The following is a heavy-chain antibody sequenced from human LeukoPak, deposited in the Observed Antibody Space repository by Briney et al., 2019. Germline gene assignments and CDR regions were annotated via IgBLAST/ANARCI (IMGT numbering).Heavy chain of an antibody. CDR1: GYIFTGYY. V-gene: IGHV1-2*02. CDR3: ARVRAVAGTEGFDY. Sequence: ASVKVSCKASGYIFTGYYMHWVRQAPGQGLEWMGWINPNSGDTNYAQKFQGRVTMTRDTSISTAYMELSRLRSDDTAVYYCARVRAVAGTEGFDYWGQGTLVTVSS. CDR2: INPNSGDT. D-gene: IGHD6-19*01. J-gene: IGHJ4*02.